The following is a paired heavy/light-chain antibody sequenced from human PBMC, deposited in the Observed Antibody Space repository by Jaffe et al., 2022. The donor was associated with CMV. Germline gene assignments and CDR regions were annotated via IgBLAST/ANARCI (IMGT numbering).Heavy chain of an antibody. J-gene: IGHJ4*02. Sequence: QVQLVQSGAEVKKPGASVKVSCKASGYTFTGYYMHWVRQAPGQGLEWIGWINPNSGGTNYAQKFQGRVTMTRDTSISTAYMELSSLRSDDTAVYYCARSVAPTRSGLDYWGQGTLVTVSS. D-gene: IGHD2-15*01. CDR2: INPNSGGT. CDR1: GYTFTGYY. CDR3: ARSVAPTRSGLDY. V-gene: IGHV1-2*02.
Light chain of an antibody. Sequence: DIQMTQSPSSLSASVGDRVTITCRANQSIAFYLNWYQQTPGKAPKLLIYAASSLQSGVPSRFSGSGSGTHFTLTISSLQPEDFAIYYCQETYSTPLNVGPGTKVDIK. V-gene: IGKV1-39*01. CDR3: QETYSTPLN. J-gene: IGKJ3*01. CDR1: QSIAFY. CDR2: AAS.